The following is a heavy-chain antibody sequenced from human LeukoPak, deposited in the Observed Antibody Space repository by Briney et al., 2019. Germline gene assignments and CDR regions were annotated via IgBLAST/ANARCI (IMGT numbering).Heavy chain of an antibody. V-gene: IGHV1-69*05. D-gene: IGHD3-10*01. Sequence: PVKVSCKASGGTFSSYAISWVRQAPGQGLEWMGRIIPIFGTANYAQKFQGRVTIATDESTSTAYMELNSLRSDDTAAYYCASRNYYYGSGRQPFDYWGQGTLVTVSS. J-gene: IGHJ4*02. CDR2: IIPIFGTA. CDR1: GGTFSSYA. CDR3: ASRNYYYGSGRQPFDY.